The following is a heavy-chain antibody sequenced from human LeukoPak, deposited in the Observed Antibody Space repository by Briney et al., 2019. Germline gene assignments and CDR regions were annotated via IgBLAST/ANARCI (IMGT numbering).Heavy chain of an antibody. D-gene: IGHD6-19*01. CDR2: ISSSSTYI. CDR1: GFTFSNYG. J-gene: IGHJ6*03. V-gene: IGHV3-21*01. Sequence: GGSLRLSCAASGFTFSNYGMNWVRQAPGKGLEWVSSISSSSTYIYYADSVKGRFTVSRDNAKNSLYLQMNSLRAEDTAVYYCAKSSGWNYYYYYMDVWGKGTTVIASS. CDR3: AKSSGWNYYYYYMDV.